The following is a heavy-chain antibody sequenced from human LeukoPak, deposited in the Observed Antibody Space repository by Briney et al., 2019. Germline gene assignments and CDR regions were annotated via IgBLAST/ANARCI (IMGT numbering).Heavy chain of an antibody. V-gene: IGHV4-34*01. CDR2: INHRGTT. CDR3: ARGTYTSGYLYSDF. D-gene: IGHD6-19*01. J-gene: IGHJ4*02. CDR1: GGSFSGYY. Sequence: ETLSLTCAVYGGSFSGYYWSWIRQPPGKGLEWIGEINHRGTTNYNPSLKSRVTISVDTSKKQISLKLSSVTAADTAVFYCARGTYTSGYLYSDFWGQGTLVTVSS.